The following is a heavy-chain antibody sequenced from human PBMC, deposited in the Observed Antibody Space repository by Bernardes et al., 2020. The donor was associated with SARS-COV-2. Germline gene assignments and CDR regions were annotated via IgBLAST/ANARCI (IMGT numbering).Heavy chain of an antibody. Sequence: GGSLRLSCSASGFTFSDAWMSWVRQAPGKGLEWVGRIKRKSDGGTTDYASSVKGKFTISREDSKNTLYLQMDRLKAEDSAVYYCTTMYAYGYDFWGQGTLVTVSS. V-gene: IGHV3-15*01. CDR2: IKRKSDGGTT. CDR3: TTMYAYGYDF. D-gene: IGHD4-17*01. J-gene: IGHJ4*02. CDR1: GFTFSDAW.